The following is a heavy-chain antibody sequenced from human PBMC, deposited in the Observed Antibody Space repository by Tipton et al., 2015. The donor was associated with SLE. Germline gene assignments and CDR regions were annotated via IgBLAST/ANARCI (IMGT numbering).Heavy chain of an antibody. D-gene: IGHD3-22*01. V-gene: IGHV3-30*02. Sequence: SLKLSCAASGFTFSSYGMHWVRQAPGKGLEWVAFIRYDGSNKYYADSVKGRFTISRDNSKNTLYLQMNSLRAEDTAVYYCAYYDSSGIPSAFDIWGQGTTVTVSS. J-gene: IGHJ3*02. CDR1: GFTFSSYG. CDR3: AYYDSSGIPSAFDI. CDR2: IRYDGSNK.